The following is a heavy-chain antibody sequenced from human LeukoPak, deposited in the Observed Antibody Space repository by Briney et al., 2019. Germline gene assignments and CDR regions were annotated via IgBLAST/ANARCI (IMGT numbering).Heavy chain of an antibody. CDR3: ARSSGSFGVVPFDY. Sequence: ASVKVSCKASGYTFTSYGISWVRQAPGQGLEWMGWISAYNGYTNYAQKLQGRVTMTTDTSTSTAYMELRSLRSDDTAVYYCARSSGSFGVVPFDYWGQGTLVTVSS. J-gene: IGHJ4*02. CDR1: GYTFTSYG. V-gene: IGHV1-18*01. D-gene: IGHD3-3*02. CDR2: ISAYNGYT.